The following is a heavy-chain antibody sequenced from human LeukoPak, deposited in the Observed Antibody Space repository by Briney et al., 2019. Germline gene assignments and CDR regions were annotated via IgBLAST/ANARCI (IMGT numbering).Heavy chain of an antibody. D-gene: IGHD3-3*01. CDR3: AKGARRTKRFLEWLLTYYFDY. J-gene: IGHJ4*02. Sequence: QPGGSLRLSCAASGFTFSSYAMSWVRQAPGKGLEWVAVISYDGSNKYYADSVKGRFTISRGNSKNTLYLQMNSLRAEDTAVYYCAKGARRTKRFLEWLLTYYFDYWGQGTLVTVSS. CDR2: ISYDGSNK. V-gene: IGHV3-30*18. CDR1: GFTFSSYA.